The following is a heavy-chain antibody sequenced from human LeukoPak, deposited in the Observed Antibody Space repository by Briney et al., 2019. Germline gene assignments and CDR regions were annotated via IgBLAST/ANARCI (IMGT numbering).Heavy chain of an antibody. Sequence: TSETLSLTCAVYGGSFSGYYWSWIRQPPGKGLEWIGEINHSGSTNYNPSLKSRVTISVDTSKNQFSLKLSSVTAADTAVYYCARDLITVTKGFDIWGQGTMVSVSS. CDR2: INHSGST. CDR3: ARDLITVTKGFDI. CDR1: GGSFSGYY. J-gene: IGHJ3*02. V-gene: IGHV4-34*01. D-gene: IGHD4-17*01.